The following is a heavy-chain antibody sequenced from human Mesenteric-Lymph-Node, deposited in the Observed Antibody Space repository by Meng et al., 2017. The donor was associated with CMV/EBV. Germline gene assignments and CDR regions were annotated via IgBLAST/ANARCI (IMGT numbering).Heavy chain of an antibody. D-gene: IGHD3-10*01. J-gene: IGHJ4*02. CDR2: INAGNGNT. CDR1: YTCTSYA. V-gene: IGHV1-3*01. Sequence: YTCTSYAMHWVRQAHGQRLEWMGWINAGNGNTKYSQKFQGRVTITRDTSASTAYMELSSLRSEDTAVYYCARLYYYGSGSYYNVFDYWGQGTLVTVSS. CDR3: ARLYYYGSGSYYNVFDY.